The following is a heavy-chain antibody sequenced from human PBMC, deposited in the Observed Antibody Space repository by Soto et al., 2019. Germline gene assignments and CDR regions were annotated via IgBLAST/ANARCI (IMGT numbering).Heavy chain of an antibody. Sequence: KTSETLSHTCTVSGGSISSGDYYGMGIRQPPGKGLEWIGYIYYSGSTYYNPSLKSRVTISVDTSKNQFSLKLSSVTAADTAVYYCAVKTHYYYGMDVWGQGTTVTVSS. J-gene: IGHJ6*02. V-gene: IGHV4-30-4*01. CDR3: AVKTHYYYGMDV. CDR1: GGSISSGDYY. CDR2: IYYSGST.